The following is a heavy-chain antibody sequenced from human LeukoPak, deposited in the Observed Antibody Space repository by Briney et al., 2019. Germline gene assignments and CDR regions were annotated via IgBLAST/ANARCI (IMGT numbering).Heavy chain of an antibody. CDR1: GFNFNSYW. CDR2: IKQDGSEI. V-gene: IGHV3-7*04. D-gene: IGHD3-10*01. CDR3: ARARYGSGGYFFDF. Sequence: GGSLRLSCAASGFNFNSYWMSWVRQAPGKGLECVANIKQDGSEIYFVGSVKGRFTISRDNAKSSLYLQMNSLRGEDTAVYYCARARYGSGGYFFDFWGQGTLVTVSS. J-gene: IGHJ4*02.